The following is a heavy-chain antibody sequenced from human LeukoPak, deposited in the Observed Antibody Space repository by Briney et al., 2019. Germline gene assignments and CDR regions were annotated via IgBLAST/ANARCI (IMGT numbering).Heavy chain of an antibody. D-gene: IGHD3-10*01. CDR3: AKGNGYGWGSNYYYYYMDV. CDR1: GFTFSSYE. V-gene: IGHV3-48*03. CDR2: ISSSGSTI. Sequence: PGGSLRLSCAASGFTFSSYEMNWVRQAPGKGLEWVSYISSSGSTIYYADSVKGRFTISRDNAKNSLYLQMNSLRAEDTAVYYCAKGNGYGWGSNYYYYYMDVWGKGTTVTVSS. J-gene: IGHJ6*03.